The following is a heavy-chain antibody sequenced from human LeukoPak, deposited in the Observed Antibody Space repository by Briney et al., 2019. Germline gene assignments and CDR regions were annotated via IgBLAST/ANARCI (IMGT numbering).Heavy chain of an antibody. CDR3: AKDNDSSGYYPYFDY. CDR1: GFTFSSYA. D-gene: IGHD3-22*01. J-gene: IGHJ4*02. V-gene: IGHV3-9*01. Sequence: GGSLRLSCAASGFTFSSYAMSWVRQAPGKGLEWVSGISWNSGSIGYADSVKGRFTISRDNAKNSLYLQMNSLRAEDTALYYCAKDNDSSGYYPYFDYWGQGTLVTVSS. CDR2: ISWNSGSI.